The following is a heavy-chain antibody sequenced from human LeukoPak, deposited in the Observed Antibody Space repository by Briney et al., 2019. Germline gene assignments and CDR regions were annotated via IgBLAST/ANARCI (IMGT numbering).Heavy chain of an antibody. CDR3: AREGPYGSGSYDY. V-gene: IGHV4-4*02. J-gene: IGHJ4*02. D-gene: IGHD3-10*01. CDR1: GGSISSSNW. Sequence: PSGTLSLTCAVPGGSISSSNWWSWVRQPPGKGLEWIGEIYHSGSTNYNPSLKSRVTISVDKSKNQFSLKLSSVTAADTAVYYCAREGPYGSGSYDYWGQGTLVTVSS. CDR2: IYHSGST.